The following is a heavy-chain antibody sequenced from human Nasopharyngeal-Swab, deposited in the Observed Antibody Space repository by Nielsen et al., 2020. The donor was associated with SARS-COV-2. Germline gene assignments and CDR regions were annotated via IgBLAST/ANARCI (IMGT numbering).Heavy chain of an antibody. D-gene: IGHD4-17*01. Sequence: GGSLRLSCVASGFNFHTYALHWVRQAPGKGLEWVAIISYDGSNQFYADSVKGRFTVSRGNSKNTLYLQMSSLTREDTAIYYCARGKDGVYYYYGMDVWGQGTTVTVSS. CDR3: ARGKDGVYYYYGMDV. CDR2: ISYDGSNQ. V-gene: IGHV3-30*04. J-gene: IGHJ6*02. CDR1: GFNFHTYA.